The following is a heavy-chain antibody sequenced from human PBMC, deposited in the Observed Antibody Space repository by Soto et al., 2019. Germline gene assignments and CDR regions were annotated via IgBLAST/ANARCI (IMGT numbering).Heavy chain of an antibody. CDR3: AKDLSFLEWLFTGWWFDP. CDR1: GFTFSSYA. V-gene: IGHV3-23*01. CDR2: ISGSGGST. J-gene: IGHJ5*02. D-gene: IGHD3-3*01. Sequence: GGSLRLSCAASGFTFSSYAMSWVRQAPGKGLEWVSAISGSGGSTYYADSVKGRFTISRDNSKNTLYLQMNSLRAEDTAVYYCAKDLSFLEWLFTGWWFDPWGQGTLVTVSS.